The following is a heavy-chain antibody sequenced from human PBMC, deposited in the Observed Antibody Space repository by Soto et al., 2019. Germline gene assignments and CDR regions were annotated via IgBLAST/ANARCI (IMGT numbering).Heavy chain of an antibody. J-gene: IGHJ4*02. CDR1: GASVSTSNF. Sequence: SETLSLTCAVSGASVSTSNFWSWARQPPEKGLEWIGQIHHSGHTSYSPSLRSRVTISLDRSKNQLSLNLTSVTAADTAVYYCVRHGGKFFDYWGRGTLVTVS. CDR3: VRHGGKFFDY. D-gene: IGHD2-15*01. V-gene: IGHV4-4*02. CDR2: IHHSGHT.